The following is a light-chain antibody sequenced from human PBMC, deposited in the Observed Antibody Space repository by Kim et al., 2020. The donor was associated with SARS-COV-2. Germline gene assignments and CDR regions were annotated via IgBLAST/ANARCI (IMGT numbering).Light chain of an antibody. CDR2: LEGSGSY. V-gene: IGLV4-60*03. J-gene: IGLJ3*02. Sequence: VKLTRTLSSGHSSYSIAWNQQQPGKAPRYWMKLEGSGSYNKGSGVPDRFSGSSSGADRYLTISHLQSEDEADYYCETWDSNTWVFGGGTQLTVL. CDR3: ETWDSNTWV. CDR1: SGHSSYS.